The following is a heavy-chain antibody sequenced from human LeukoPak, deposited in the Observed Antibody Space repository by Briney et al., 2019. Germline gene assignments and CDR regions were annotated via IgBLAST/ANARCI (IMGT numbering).Heavy chain of an antibody. CDR1: GFPFRTYA. V-gene: IGHV3-21*01. CDR2: ISSGGSYI. D-gene: IGHD3-10*01. Sequence: PGGSLRLSCSASGFPFRTYAMSWVRQAPGKGLEWVSSISSGGSYIYYADSVKGRFTISRDNAKNSLYLQMNSLRAEDTAVYYCARETGGFDYWGQGTLVTVSS. J-gene: IGHJ4*02. CDR3: ARETGGFDY.